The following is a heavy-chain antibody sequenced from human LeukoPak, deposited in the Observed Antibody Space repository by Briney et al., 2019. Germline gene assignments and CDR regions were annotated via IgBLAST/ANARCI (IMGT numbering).Heavy chain of an antibody. CDR3: ARDHTYRGLDY. D-gene: IGHD1-26*01. J-gene: IGHJ4*02. V-gene: IGHV1-69*05. Sequence: ASVKVSCKASGGTFSSYAISWVRQAPGQGLEWMGGIIPIFGTANYAQKFQGRVTITTDESTSTAYMGLSSLRSEDTAVYYCARDHTYRGLDYWGQGTLVTVSS. CDR1: GGTFSSYA. CDR2: IIPIFGTA.